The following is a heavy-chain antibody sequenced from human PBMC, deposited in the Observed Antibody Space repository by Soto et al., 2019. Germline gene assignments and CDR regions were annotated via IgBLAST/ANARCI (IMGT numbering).Heavy chain of an antibody. Sequence: GGSLRLSCAASGFTFRNSWMSWVRQAPGKGLQWVANIKPDGSDKYYVDSVKGRFTISRDNAKNSLYLQMNSLRAEDTALYYCARAANWGQGTLVTVSS. V-gene: IGHV3-7*01. CDR1: GFTFRNSW. J-gene: IGHJ4*02. CDR2: IKPDGSDK. CDR3: ARAAN.